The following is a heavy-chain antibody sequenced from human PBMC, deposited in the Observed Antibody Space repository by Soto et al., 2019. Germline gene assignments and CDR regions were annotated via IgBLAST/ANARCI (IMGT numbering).Heavy chain of an antibody. CDR3: AKDQYSSGWYRL. D-gene: IGHD6-19*01. J-gene: IGHJ4*02. CDR1: GFTFSSYA. Sequence: EVQLLESGGGLVQPGGSLRLSCAASGFTFSSYAMTWVRQAPGKGLEWVSAITGSGGTTYYADSVKGRFTISRDNSKNTLYLQMNSLRAEDTAVYYRAKDQYSSGWYRLWGQGTLVTVSS. CDR2: ITGSGGTT. V-gene: IGHV3-23*01.